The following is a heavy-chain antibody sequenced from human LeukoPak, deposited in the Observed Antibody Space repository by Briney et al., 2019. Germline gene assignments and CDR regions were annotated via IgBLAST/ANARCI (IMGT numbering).Heavy chain of an antibody. CDR1: GYTFTGYG. CDR3: ARPPPQTRPLYYYYMDV. CDR2: ISAYNGNT. J-gene: IGHJ6*03. V-gene: IGHV1-18*01. Sequence: ASVKVSCKASGYTFTGYGISWVRQAPGQGLEWMGWISAYNGNTNYAQKLQGRVTMTTDTSTSTAYMELRSLRSDDTAVYYCARPPPQTRPLYYYYMDVWGKGTTVTVSS.